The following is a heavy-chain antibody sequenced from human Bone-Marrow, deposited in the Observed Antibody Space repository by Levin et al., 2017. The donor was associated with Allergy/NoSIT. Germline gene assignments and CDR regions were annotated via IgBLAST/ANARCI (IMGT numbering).Heavy chain of an antibody. V-gene: IGHV3-30*18. D-gene: IGHD3-10*01. CDR3: AKAMVSRYGMDV. Sequence: GESLKISCAASGFTFSSYGMHWVRQAPGKGLEWVAVISYDGSNKYYADSVKGRFTISRDNSKNTLYLQMNSLRAEDTAVYYCAKAMVSRYGMDVWGQGTTVTVSS. CDR1: GFTFSSYG. J-gene: IGHJ6*02. CDR2: ISYDGSNK.